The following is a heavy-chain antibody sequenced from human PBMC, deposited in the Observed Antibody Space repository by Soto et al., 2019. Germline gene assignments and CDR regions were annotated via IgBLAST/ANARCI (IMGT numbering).Heavy chain of an antibody. CDR2: ITDNGGST. Sequence: GGAPRISRATPGFTLIREGQRWVPPAPGKGLEWVSLITDNGGSTYYADSVKGRFTISRDNTKNTLFLQMNSLRAEDTAVYYCAKERATTTAFDYWGQGALVTVSS. V-gene: IGHV3-23*01. CDR3: AKERATTTAFDY. CDR1: GFTLIREG. J-gene: IGHJ4*02. D-gene: IGHD4-17*01.